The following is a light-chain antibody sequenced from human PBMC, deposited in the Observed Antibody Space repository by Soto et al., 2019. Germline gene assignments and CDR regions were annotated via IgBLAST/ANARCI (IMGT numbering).Light chain of an antibody. J-gene: IGLJ2*01. CDR2: DNS. Sequence: QSVLTQPPSLSGAPGQRVTISCTGSRSNIGAGYDVHWYQHLPGTAPKVLIFDNSNRPSGVPDRFSGSKSGTSASLAITGRQAEDEAGYYCHSYDVSLRGPAFGGGTKVTVL. CDR3: HSYDVSLRGPA. V-gene: IGLV1-40*01. CDR1: RSNIGAGYD.